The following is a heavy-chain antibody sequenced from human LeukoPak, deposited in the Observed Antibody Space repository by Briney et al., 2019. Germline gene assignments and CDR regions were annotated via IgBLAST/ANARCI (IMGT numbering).Heavy chain of an antibody. D-gene: IGHD3-22*01. V-gene: IGHV3-11*01. J-gene: IGHJ4*02. CDR3: ARETYYYDSSGYYLDY. CDR1: GFTFSDYY. CDR2: ISSSGSTI. Sequence: GGSLRLSCAASGFTFSDYYMSWIRQAPGKGLEWVSYISSSGSTIYYADSVKGRFTISRDNAKNSLYLQMNSPRAEDTAVYYCARETYYYDSSGYYLDYWGQGTLVTVSS.